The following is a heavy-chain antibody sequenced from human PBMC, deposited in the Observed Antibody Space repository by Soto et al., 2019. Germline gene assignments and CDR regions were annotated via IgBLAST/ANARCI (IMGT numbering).Heavy chain of an antibody. D-gene: IGHD2-8*02. CDR1: GFSVSHNY. V-gene: IGHV3-53*02. Sequence: EVQVVETGGGLIQPGGSLRLSCAVSGFSVSHNYMTWVRQAPGKGLDWVSVIYRDGRPYYAKTVKGRFTLSRDTAKNMVYLQMNSLRVEDTAVYYCARDTENTGGGLDVWGQGAMVTVSS. CDR3: ARDTENTGGGLDV. J-gene: IGHJ3*01. CDR2: IYRDGRP.